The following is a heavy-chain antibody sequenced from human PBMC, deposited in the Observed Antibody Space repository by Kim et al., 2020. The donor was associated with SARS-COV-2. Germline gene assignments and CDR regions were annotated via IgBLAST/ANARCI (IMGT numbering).Heavy chain of an antibody. V-gene: IGHV3-74*01. CDR3: ARDADYDILTGSTAYGY. D-gene: IGHD3-9*01. Sequence: GGSLRLSCAASGFTFSSYWMHWVRQAPGKGLVWVSRINSDGSSTSYADSVKGRFTISRDNAKNTLYLQMNSLRAEDTAVYYCARDADYDILTGSTAYGYWGQGTLVTVSS. CDR2: INSDGSST. CDR1: GFTFSSYW. J-gene: IGHJ4*02.